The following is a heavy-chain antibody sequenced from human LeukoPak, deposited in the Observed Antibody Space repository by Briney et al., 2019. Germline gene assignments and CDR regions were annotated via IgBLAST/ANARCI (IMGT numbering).Heavy chain of an antibody. CDR3: ARAYLVVPAAMWWFDP. D-gene: IGHD2-2*01. V-gene: IGHV3-21*01. J-gene: IGHJ5*02. CDR2: ISSSGSSM. CDR1: GFTFSSYS. Sequence: KPGGSLRLXCAASGFTFSSYSMNWVRQAPGKGLEWVSSISSSGSSMFYADSVKGRFTISRDNAKNSLYLQMNSLRAEDTALYYCARAYLVVPAAMWWFDPRGQGTLVTVSS.